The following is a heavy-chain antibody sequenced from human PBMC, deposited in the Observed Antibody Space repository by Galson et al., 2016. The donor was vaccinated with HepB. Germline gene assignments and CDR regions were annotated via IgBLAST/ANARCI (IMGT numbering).Heavy chain of an antibody. V-gene: IGHV3-74*03. CDR1: GFTFTSHW. J-gene: IGHJ3*02. D-gene: IGHD6-19*01. Sequence: SLRLSCAASGFTFTSHWMHWVRQAPGKGLVWVSRINSDGSSTKYADSVKGRFTISRDNAKNTLYLQMNSLRVEDTAVYYCARMRYSSGWLDGFDIWGQGTMVTVSS. CDR2: INSDGSST. CDR3: ARMRYSSGWLDGFDI.